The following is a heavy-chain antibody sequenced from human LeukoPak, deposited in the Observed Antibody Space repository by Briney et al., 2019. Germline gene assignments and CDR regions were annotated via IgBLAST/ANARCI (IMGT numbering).Heavy chain of an antibody. CDR3: ARGMDGYGPDAFDI. Sequence: GGSLRLSCVASGFTFSSNVRNWVRQAPGKGLEWVSVSGTYGRTQYADSVKGRFTISRDSSKNTLYLQINSLRVEDTAVYYCARGMDGYGPDAFDIWGHGTIVTVSS. D-gene: IGHD5-24*01. CDR1: GFTFSSNV. CDR2: SGTYGRT. J-gene: IGHJ3*02. V-gene: IGHV3-23*01.